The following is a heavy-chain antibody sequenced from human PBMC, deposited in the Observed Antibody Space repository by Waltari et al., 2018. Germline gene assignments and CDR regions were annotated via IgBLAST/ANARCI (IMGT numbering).Heavy chain of an antibody. CDR2: IYHSGST. CDR3: ARAGCYGCAFDY. J-gene: IGHJ4*02. V-gene: IGHV4-38-2*01. D-gene: IGHD5-18*01. CDR1: GYSISSGYY. Sequence: QVQLQESGPGLVKPSETLSLTCAVSGYSISSGYYWGWIRQPPGKGLAWLGSIYHSGSTSYHPSLKSRVTISVDTSKHHFSLTLSSVPAADPAVYYCARAGCYGCAFDYWGQGTLVTVSS.